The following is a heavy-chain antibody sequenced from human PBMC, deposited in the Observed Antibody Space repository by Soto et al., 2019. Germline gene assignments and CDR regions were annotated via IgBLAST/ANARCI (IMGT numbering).Heavy chain of an antibody. CDR3: AREDYGDFDFDH. D-gene: IGHD4-17*01. Sequence: QVQLQESGPGLVKPSQTLSLTCTVSGDSISSADYYWSWIRQPPGKGLEWIGSIYYSGSTHYNPSLKSRVTISVDTSKCHFSLKLSSVTAADTAVYFCAREDYGDFDFDHWGQGTLVTVSS. J-gene: IGHJ4*02. CDR1: GDSISSADYY. CDR2: IYYSGST. V-gene: IGHV4-30-4*01.